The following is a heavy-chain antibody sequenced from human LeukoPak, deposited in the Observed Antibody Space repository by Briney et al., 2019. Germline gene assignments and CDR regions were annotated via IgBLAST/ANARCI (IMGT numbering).Heavy chain of an antibody. J-gene: IGHJ4*02. CDR1: GGTFSSYA. CDR2: IIPIFGTA. D-gene: IGHD4-17*01. V-gene: IGHV1-69*05. Sequence: ASVKVSCKASGGTFSSYAISWVRQAPGQGLEWMGRIIPIFGTANYAQKFQGRVTITTDESTSTAYMELSSLRSEDTAVYYCASLRPMTTVTESWDWGQGTLVTVSS. CDR3: ASLRPMTTVTESWD.